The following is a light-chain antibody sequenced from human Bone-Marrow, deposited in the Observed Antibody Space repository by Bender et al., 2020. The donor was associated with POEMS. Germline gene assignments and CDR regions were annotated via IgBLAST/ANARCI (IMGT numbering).Light chain of an antibody. V-gene: IGLV2-23*02. Sequence: QSALTQPASVSGSPGQSITISCTGTSSDVGSYNLVSWYQQHPGKAPKLMIYAVTKRPSGVPDRFSGSKSGNTASLTISGLQAEDGADYYCASYAGSKHVFGTGTKVTVL. CDR1: SSDVGSYNL. J-gene: IGLJ1*01. CDR2: AVT. CDR3: ASYAGSKHV.